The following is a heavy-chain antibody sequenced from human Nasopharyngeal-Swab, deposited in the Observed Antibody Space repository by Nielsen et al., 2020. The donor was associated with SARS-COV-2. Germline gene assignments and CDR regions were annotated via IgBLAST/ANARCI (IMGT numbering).Heavy chain of an antibody. CDR3: ARLFHSDYYDSSGIVGGY. CDR2: IYPGDSDT. V-gene: IGHV5-51*01. CDR1: GYSFTSYW. D-gene: IGHD3-22*01. Sequence: GESLKISCKGSGYSFTSYWIGWVRQMPGKGLEWMGIIYPGDSDTGSSPSFQGQVTISADKSISTAYLQWSSLKASDTAMYYCARLFHSDYYDSSGIVGGYWGQGTLVTVSS. J-gene: IGHJ4*02.